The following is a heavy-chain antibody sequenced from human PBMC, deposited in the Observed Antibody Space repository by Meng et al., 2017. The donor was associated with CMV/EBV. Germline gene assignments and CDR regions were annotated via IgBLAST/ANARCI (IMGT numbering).Heavy chain of an antibody. V-gene: IGHV3-7*01. CDR2: IKVDGSDK. Sequence: GGSLRLSCAASGFTFSIYWMTWVRQAPGKGLEWVANIKVDGSDKYYVDSVKGRFTISRDNAKNSVYLQMNSLRAEDTAVYYCVRDTLSTVTTVPHYGMDVWGQGTTVTVSS. CDR3: VRDTLSTVTTVPHYGMDV. CDR1: GFTFSIYW. D-gene: IGHD4-11*01. J-gene: IGHJ6*02.